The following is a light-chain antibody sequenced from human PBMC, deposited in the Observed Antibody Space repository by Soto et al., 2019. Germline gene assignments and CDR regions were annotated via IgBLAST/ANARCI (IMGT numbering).Light chain of an antibody. CDR1: QSISSW. J-gene: IGKJ1*01. V-gene: IGKV1-5*01. CDR2: DAS. Sequence: DIQMTQSPSTLSASVGDRVTIPCRASQSISSWLAWYQQKPGKAPKLLIYDASSLESGVPSRFSGSGSGTDFTLTVSSLQPDDSATYYCQQYNTYPWTFDQGTKVDI. CDR3: QQYNTYPWT.